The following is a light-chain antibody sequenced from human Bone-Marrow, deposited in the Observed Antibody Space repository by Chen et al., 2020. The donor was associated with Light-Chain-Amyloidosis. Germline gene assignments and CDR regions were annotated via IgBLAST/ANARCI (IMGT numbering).Light chain of an antibody. CDR3: QQCDNIPYT. V-gene: IGKV1-33*01. J-gene: IGKJ2*01. CDR1: QDISSS. CDR2: DTS. Sequence: DIQMTQSPSSLSASVGDRVTITCQASQDISSSLNWYQQKQGEAPKLLIYDTSILETGVPSRFRGSGSGTHFTFTISSLQSEDFAQYYCQQCDNIPYTFGQGTKLEIK.